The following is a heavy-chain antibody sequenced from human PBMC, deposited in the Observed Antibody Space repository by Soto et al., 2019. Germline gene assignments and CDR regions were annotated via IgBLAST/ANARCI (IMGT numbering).Heavy chain of an antibody. D-gene: IGHD6-13*01. CDR1: GFTFSSYA. V-gene: IGHV3-23*01. CDR3: AKTRGSSWSYYYYMDV. J-gene: IGHJ6*03. CDR2: ISGSGGST. Sequence: EVQLLESGGGLVQPGGSLRLSCAASGFTFSSYAMSWVRQAPGKGLEWVSAISGSGGSTYYADSVKGRFTIPRDNSKNTLYLEMNSLRAEDTAVYYCAKTRGSSWSYYYYMDVWGKGTTVTVSS.